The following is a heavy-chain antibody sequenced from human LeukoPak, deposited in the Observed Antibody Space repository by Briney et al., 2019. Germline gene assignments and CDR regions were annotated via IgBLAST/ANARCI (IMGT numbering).Heavy chain of an antibody. J-gene: IGHJ2*01. D-gene: IGHD6-6*01. V-gene: IGHV1-69*13. CDR1: GYTFTGYY. CDR2: IIPIFGTA. CDR3: ARASIAARPGWYFDL. Sequence: SVKVSCKASGYTFTGYYMHWVRQAPGQGLEWMGGIIPIFGTANYAQKFQGRATITADESTSTAYMELSSLRSEDTAVYYCARASIAARPGWYFDLWGRGTLVTVSS.